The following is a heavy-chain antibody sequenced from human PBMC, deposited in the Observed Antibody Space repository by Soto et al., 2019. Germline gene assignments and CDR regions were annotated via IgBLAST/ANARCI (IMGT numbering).Heavy chain of an antibody. CDR1: GFTFSSYS. D-gene: IGHD3-16*01. J-gene: IGHJ4*02. V-gene: IGHV3-21*01. CDR2: ISSSSSYI. Sequence: EVQLVESGGGLVKPGGSLRLSCAASGFTFSSYSMNWVRQAPGKGLEWVSSISSSSSYIYYADSVKGRFTISRDNAKNSLYLQMNSLRAEDTAVYYCARARGEGLGSDYWGQGTLVTVSS. CDR3: ARARGEGLGSDY.